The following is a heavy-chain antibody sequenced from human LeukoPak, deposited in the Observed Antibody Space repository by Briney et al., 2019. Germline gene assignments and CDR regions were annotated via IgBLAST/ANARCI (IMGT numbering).Heavy chain of an antibody. D-gene: IGHD2-8*01. Sequence: SETLSLTCTVSGGSISSSIYYWGWIRQPPGKGLEWIGSIDYSGGAFYNPSLESRVTISVDTSKNQFSLKLTSVTAADTAVYYCSRENGAFSPFGYWGQGTLVTVVS. CDR3: SRENGAFSPFGY. CDR1: GGSISSSIYY. J-gene: IGHJ4*02. CDR2: IDYSGGA. V-gene: IGHV4-39*07.